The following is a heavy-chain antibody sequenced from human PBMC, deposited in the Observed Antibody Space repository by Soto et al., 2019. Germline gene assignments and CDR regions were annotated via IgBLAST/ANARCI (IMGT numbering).Heavy chain of an antibody. V-gene: IGHV1-69*12. CDR1: GGTFNSYA. Sequence: QVQLVQSGAEVKKPESSVRVSCKASGGTFNSYAITWVRQAPGQGLEWMGGTIPMFGTTNYAEKFQGRVTISADESRNTAYMELSSLRSEDTAVYYCTRCGIRYHSIGYYLGSDGMDVWGQGTTVIVSS. CDR3: TRCGIRYHSIGYYLGSDGMDV. CDR2: TIPMFGTT. D-gene: IGHD3-22*01. J-gene: IGHJ6*02.